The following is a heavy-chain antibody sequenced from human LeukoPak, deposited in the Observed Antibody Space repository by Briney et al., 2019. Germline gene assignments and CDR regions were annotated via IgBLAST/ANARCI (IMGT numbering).Heavy chain of an antibody. CDR3: ARDGPQWELLLRYAFDI. CDR1: GYTFTSYG. J-gene: IGHJ3*02. D-gene: IGHD1-26*01. Sequence: GASVKVSCKASGYTFTSYGISWVRQAPGQGLEWMGWISAYNGNTNYAQKLQGRVTMTTDTSTSTAYMGLRSLRSDDTVVYYCARDGPQWELLLRYAFDIWGQGTMVTVSS. CDR2: ISAYNGNT. V-gene: IGHV1-18*01.